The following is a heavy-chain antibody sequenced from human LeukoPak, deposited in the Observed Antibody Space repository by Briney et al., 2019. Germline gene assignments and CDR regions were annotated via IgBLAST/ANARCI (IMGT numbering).Heavy chain of an antibody. CDR3: AKTPGYSSSWSWGSWFDP. Sequence: GGSLRLSCGASSFTFSSYVMSWVRQAPGKGLEWVSTVSTTGGSTYYADSVKGRFTISRDNSKDTLYLQMNSLRAEDTAVYYCAKTPGYSSSWSWGSWFDPWGQGTLVTVSS. CDR2: VSTTGGST. V-gene: IGHV3-23*01. CDR1: SFTFSSYV. J-gene: IGHJ5*02. D-gene: IGHD6-13*01.